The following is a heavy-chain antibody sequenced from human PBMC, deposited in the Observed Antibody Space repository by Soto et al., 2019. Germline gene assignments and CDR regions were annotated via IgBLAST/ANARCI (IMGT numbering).Heavy chain of an antibody. Sequence: QVQLVQSGAEVKKPWSSVKVSCKASGGTFSSYAISCVRQAPGQGLERMGGLIPIFGTANYAQKFQGRVTITADESTSTAYMELSSRRSEDTAVYYCARAPYTVTPSYYYYYGMDVWGQGTTVTVSS. CDR1: GGTFSSYA. J-gene: IGHJ6*02. CDR3: ARAPYTVTPSYYYYYGMDV. D-gene: IGHD4-17*01. V-gene: IGHV1-69*01. CDR2: LIPIFGTA.